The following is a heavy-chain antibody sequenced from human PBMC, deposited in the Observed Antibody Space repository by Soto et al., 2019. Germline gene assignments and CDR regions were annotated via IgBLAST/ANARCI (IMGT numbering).Heavy chain of an antibody. Sequence: VQLVESGGGVVQPGRSLRLSWAASGFTFRTYGMYWVRQAPGKGLERVAVIWYDASNKYYADSVKGRFTISRDNSEDTLYLQMNSLRAEDTAVFYCARGRVDGGELDLWGQGTLVTVSS. CDR2: IWYDASNK. CDR3: ARGRVDGGELDL. J-gene: IGHJ4*02. CDR1: GFTFRTYG. D-gene: IGHD1-26*01. V-gene: IGHV3-33*01.